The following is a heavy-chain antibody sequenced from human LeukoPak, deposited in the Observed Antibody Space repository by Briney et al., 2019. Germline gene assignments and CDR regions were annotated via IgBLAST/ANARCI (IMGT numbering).Heavy chain of an antibody. V-gene: IGHV4-34*01. J-gene: IGHJ4*02. D-gene: IGHD2-15*01. Sequence: PSETLSLTCAVYGGSFSGYYWSWIRQPPGKGLEWIGEINHSGSTNYNPSLKSRVTMSVDTSKNQFSLKLSSVTAADTAVYYCARGVVVAATPAQFDYWGQGTLVTVSS. CDR2: INHSGST. CDR1: GGSFSGYY. CDR3: ARGVVVAATPAQFDY.